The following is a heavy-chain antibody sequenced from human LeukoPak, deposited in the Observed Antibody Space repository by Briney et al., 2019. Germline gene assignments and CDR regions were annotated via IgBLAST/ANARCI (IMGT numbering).Heavy chain of an antibody. CDR3: AGNYYCLSRFDYKVH. J-gene: IGHJ4*02. CDR2: ISGSGGST. V-gene: IGHV3-23*01. D-gene: IGHD3-10*01. CDR1: GVRLGRKA. Sequence: GGSLRLTCAASGVRLGRKASKSLRQAPRNGLEWVSAISGSGGSTYYADSVKGRFTISRDNSKKTLYLQMNSLRAEDTAVYYCAGNYYCLSRFDYKVHWGLGTMVTVSS.